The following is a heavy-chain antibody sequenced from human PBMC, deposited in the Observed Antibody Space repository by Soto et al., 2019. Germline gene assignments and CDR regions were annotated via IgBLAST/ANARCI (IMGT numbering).Heavy chain of an antibody. Sequence: PGASLKISCQGSGYSFTTYWIGWVRQMPGKGLEWIGIIYPGDSGTRYSPSLQGQVTISADKSINTAYVQWSSLKASDAAMYYCVRHRNGYYDMDVWGQGTTVTVSS. J-gene: IGHJ6*02. V-gene: IGHV5-51*01. D-gene: IGHD2-8*01. CDR1: GYSFTTYW. CDR3: VRHRNGYYDMDV. CDR2: IYPGDSGT.